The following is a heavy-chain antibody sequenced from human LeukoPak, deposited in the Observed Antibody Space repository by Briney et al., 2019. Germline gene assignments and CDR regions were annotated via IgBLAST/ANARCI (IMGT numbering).Heavy chain of an antibody. D-gene: IGHD1-14*01. CDR2: INQGGSDK. CDR1: GFTFSGHW. Sequence: GGSLRLSCAASGFTFSGHWMSWVRQAPGKGLEWVANINQGGSDKHYVDSVKGRFTISRDNANNLLYLQMNSLRGEDTAVYYCTRDRSRAEDDWGQGTLVTVSS. J-gene: IGHJ4*02. V-gene: IGHV3-7*01. CDR3: TRDRSRAEDD.